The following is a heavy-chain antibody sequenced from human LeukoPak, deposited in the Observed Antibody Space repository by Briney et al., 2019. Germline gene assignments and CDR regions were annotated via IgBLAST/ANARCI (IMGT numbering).Heavy chain of an antibody. Sequence: ASVKVSCKASGYTFTGYYMHWVRQAPGQGLEWMGWINPNSGGTNYAQKFQGRVTMTRDTSISTAYMELSRLRPDDTATYYCARSVLSRDWFDPWGQGTLVTVSS. V-gene: IGHV1-2*02. CDR3: ARSVLSRDWFDP. CDR1: GYTFTGYY. J-gene: IGHJ5*02. D-gene: IGHD3-3*02. CDR2: INPNSGGT.